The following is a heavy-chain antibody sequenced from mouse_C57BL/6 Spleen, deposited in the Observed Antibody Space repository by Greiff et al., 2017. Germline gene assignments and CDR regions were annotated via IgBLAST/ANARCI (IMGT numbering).Heavy chain of an antibody. CDR3: ARSERKITTVGCYFDY. Sequence: QVQLQQPGAELVKPGASVKLSCKASGYTFTSYWITWVKQRPGQGLEWIGDIYPGSGSTNYNEKFKSKATLTVDTSSSTAYMQLSSLTSEDSAVYFCARSERKITTVGCYFDYWGQGTTLTVSS. D-gene: IGHD1-1*01. J-gene: IGHJ2*01. CDR2: IYPGSGST. V-gene: IGHV1-55*01. CDR1: GYTFTSYW.